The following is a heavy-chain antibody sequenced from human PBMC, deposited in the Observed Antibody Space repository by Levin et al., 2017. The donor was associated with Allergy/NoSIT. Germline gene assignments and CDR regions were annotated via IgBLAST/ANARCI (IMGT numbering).Heavy chain of an antibody. J-gene: IGHJ4*02. D-gene: IGHD6-13*01. CDR2: IYSGGST. CDR3: ASNGLGLAGYSSSWYDY. V-gene: IGHV3-53*01. CDR1: GFTISSNY. Sequence: GESLKISCAASGFTISSNYMSWVRQAPGKGLEWVSVIYSGGSTYYADSVKGRFTISRDNSKNTLYLQMNSLRAEDTAVYYCASNGLGLAGYSSSWYDYWGQGTLVTVSS.